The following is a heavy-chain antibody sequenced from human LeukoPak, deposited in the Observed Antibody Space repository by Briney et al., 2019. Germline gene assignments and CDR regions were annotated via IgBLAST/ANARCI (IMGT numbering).Heavy chain of an antibody. CDR1: GFTFSSYW. Sequence: GGSLRLSCAASGFTFSSYWMHWVRQAPGKGLVWVSRINSDGSSTSYADSVKGRFTISRDNSKNTLYLQMSSLRPEDTAIYYCVKGLTAIRSFWGQGTLVIVSS. CDR3: VKGLTAIRSF. CDR2: INSDGSST. D-gene: IGHD2-21*02. V-gene: IGHV3-74*01. J-gene: IGHJ4*02.